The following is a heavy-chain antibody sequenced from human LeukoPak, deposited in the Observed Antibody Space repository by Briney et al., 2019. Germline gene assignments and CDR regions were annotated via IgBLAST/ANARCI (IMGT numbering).Heavy chain of an antibody. J-gene: IGHJ6*03. Sequence: SVTVSCKASGGTFSSYAISWVRQAPGQGLEWMGGIIPIFGTANYAQKFQGRVTITTDESTSTAYMELSSLRSEDTAVYYCARGPIAAAAHYYYYMDVWGKGTTVTVSS. CDR2: IIPIFGTA. CDR3: ARGPIAAAAHYYYYMDV. CDR1: GGTFSSYA. D-gene: IGHD6-13*01. V-gene: IGHV1-69*05.